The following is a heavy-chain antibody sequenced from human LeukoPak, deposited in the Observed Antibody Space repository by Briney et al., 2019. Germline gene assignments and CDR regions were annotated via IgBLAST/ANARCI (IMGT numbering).Heavy chain of an antibody. CDR3: AKDPLSMIVVVSYYSDY. Sequence: GGSLRLSCAASGFTFSSYAMSWVRQAPGKGLEWVSAISGSGGSTYYADSVKGRFTISRDNSKNTLYLQMNSLRAEDTAVYYCAKDPLSMIVVVSYYSDYWGQGTLVTVSS. CDR2: ISGSGGST. CDR1: GFTFSSYA. J-gene: IGHJ4*02. V-gene: IGHV3-23*01. D-gene: IGHD3-22*01.